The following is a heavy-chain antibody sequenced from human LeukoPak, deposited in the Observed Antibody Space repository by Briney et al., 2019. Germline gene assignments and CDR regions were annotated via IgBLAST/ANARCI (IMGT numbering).Heavy chain of an antibody. D-gene: IGHD4-17*01. V-gene: IGHV4-31*03. CDR2: IYYSGST. Sequence: SETLSLTCTVSGGSISSGGYYWSWIRQHPGKGLEWIGYIYYSGSTYYNPSLKSRVTISVDTSKNQFSLKLSSVTAADTAVYYCAREIRRTYYYYGMDVWGRGTTVTVSS. CDR1: GGSISSGGYY. J-gene: IGHJ6*02. CDR3: AREIRRTYYYYGMDV.